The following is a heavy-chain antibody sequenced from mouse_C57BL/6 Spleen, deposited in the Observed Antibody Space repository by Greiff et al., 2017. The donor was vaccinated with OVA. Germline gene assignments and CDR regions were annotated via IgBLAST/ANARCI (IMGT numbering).Heavy chain of an antibody. D-gene: IGHD3-2*02. CDR2: WNNDNY. CDR1: ISLSTSGLGL. CDR3: WREKAQATYYYAMDY. J-gene: IGHJ4*01. Sequence: QVTLKVSGPGILQPSQTLSLACPFSGISLSTSGLGLSWLRKPSGKALEWLASIWNNDNYYNPSLKSRLTISKETSNYQVFLKLTSVDTADYSTYYGAWREKAQATYYYAMDYWGQGTSVTVSS. V-gene: IGHV8-2*01.